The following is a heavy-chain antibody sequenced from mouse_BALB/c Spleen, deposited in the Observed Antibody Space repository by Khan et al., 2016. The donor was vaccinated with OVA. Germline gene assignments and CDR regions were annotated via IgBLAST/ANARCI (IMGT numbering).Heavy chain of an antibody. Sequence: VQLKESGPGLVKPSQSLSLTCTVTGYSITSDYAWNWIRQFPGNKLEWMGFISYSGNTNYYPSLKSRISITRDTSKNQFFLQLNSVTTEDTATYYCARVYGGDFDYWGQGTTLTVSS. V-gene: IGHV3-2*02. CDR3: ARVYGGDFDY. D-gene: IGHD1-1*01. J-gene: IGHJ2*01. CDR1: GYSITSDYA. CDR2: ISYSGNT.